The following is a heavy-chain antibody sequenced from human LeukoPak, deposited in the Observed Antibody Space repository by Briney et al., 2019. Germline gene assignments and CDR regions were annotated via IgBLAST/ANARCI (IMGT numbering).Heavy chain of an antibody. CDR3: AKKGSGWYFDY. CDR2: ISGSSSST. D-gene: IGHD6-19*01. J-gene: IGHJ4*02. CDR1: GFTFSIYA. V-gene: IGHV3-23*01. Sequence: GGSLRLSCAASGFTFSIYAMSWVRQAPGKGLEWVSSISGSSSSTYYADSVKGRFTISRDNSKNTLYLHINSLRDEDAALYYCAKKGSGWYFDYWGPGTLVTVSS.